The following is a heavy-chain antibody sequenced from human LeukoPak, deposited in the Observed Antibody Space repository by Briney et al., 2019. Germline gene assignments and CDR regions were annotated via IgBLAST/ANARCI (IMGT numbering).Heavy chain of an antibody. CDR3: ARARLWLSDYYYGMDV. D-gene: IGHD5-18*01. CDR2: ISPTGSTT. Sequence: GGSLRLSCTASGFSFSGHWMHWARQLPGKGLVWVSRISPTGSTTSYADSVKGRFTVSRDNAKNSLYLQMNSLRAEDTAVYYCARARLWLSDYYYGMDVWGQGTTVTVSS. CDR1: GFSFSGHW. J-gene: IGHJ6*02. V-gene: IGHV3-74*01.